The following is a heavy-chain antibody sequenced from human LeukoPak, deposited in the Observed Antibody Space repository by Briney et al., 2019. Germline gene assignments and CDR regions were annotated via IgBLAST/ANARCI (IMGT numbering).Heavy chain of an antibody. D-gene: IGHD3-9*01. Sequence: PGGSLRLSCAASGFTFSSYAMSWVRQAPGKGLEWGSAISGSGGSTYYADSVKGRFTISRDNSKNTLYLQMNSLRAEDTALYYCAKGGDILTTYGMDVWGQGTTVTVSS. CDR3: AKGGDILTTYGMDV. CDR1: GFTFSSYA. V-gene: IGHV3-23*01. J-gene: IGHJ6*02. CDR2: ISGSGGST.